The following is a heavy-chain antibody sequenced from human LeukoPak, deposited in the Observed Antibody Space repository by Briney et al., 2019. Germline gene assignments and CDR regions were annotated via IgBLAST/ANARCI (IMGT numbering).Heavy chain of an antibody. V-gene: IGHV1-69*04. D-gene: IGHD5-18*01. CDR1: GGTFSSYA. CDR2: IIPILGIA. J-gene: IGHJ4*02. CDR3: ARVDTAMVIDY. Sequence: SVKVSCKASGGTFSSYAISWVRQAPGQGLEWMGRIIPILGIANYAQKFQGRVTITADKSTSTAFMELSSLRSEDTAVYYCARVDTAMVIDYWGQGTLVTVSS.